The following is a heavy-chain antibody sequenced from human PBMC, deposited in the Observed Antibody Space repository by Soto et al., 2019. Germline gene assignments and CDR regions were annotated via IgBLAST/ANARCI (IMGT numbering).Heavy chain of an antibody. J-gene: IGHJ4*02. CDR2: ISYDGSSK. CDR1: GFTFSSYG. V-gene: IGHV3-30*03. Sequence: GGSLRLSCAASGFTFSSYGMHWVRQAPGKGLEWVAVISYDGSSKYYADSVKGRFTISRDNSKNTLYLQMNSLRAEDTAVYYCATTRVSGSYYPRYFDYWGQGTLVTVPQ. D-gene: IGHD1-26*01. CDR3: ATTRVSGSYYPRYFDY.